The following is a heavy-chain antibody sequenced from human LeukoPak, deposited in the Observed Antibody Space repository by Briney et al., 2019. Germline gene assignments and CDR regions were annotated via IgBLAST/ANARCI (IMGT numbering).Heavy chain of an antibody. D-gene: IGHD1-26*01. Sequence: SETLSPTCTVSGGSISSSSYYWGWIRQPPGKGLESVGSVYYSGSTYYNPPLKSRVTISVDTSKNQFSLRLSSVTAADTAVYYCVRLNGGYYEAIFDYWGQGTLVTVSS. CDR3: VRLNGGYYEAIFDY. CDR1: GGSISSSSYY. J-gene: IGHJ4*02. V-gene: IGHV4-39*01. CDR2: VYYSGST.